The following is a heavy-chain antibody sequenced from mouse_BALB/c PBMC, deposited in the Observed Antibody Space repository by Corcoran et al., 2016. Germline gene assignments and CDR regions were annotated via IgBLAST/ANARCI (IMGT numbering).Heavy chain of an antibody. CDR3: PRSGSSYGWYFDV. V-gene: IGHV9-1*02. CDR1: GYTFTNYG. CDR2: INTYTGEP. Sequence: QIQLVQSGPELKKPGETVKISCKASGYTFTNYGMNWVKQAPGKGLKWMGWINTYTGEPTYADDFKGRFAFSLETSASTAYLQINNLKNEDMATYFCPRSGSSYGWYFDVWGAGTTVTVSS. D-gene: IGHD1-1*01. J-gene: IGHJ1*01.